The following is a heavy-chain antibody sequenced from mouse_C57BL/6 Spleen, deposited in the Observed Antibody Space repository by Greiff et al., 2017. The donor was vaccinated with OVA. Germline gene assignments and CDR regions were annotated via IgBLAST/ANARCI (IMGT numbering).Heavy chain of an antibody. CDR1: GFTFSSYG. V-gene: IGHV5-6*01. CDR3: ARHRTGSSSFDY. CDR2: ISSGGSYT. J-gene: IGHJ2*01. Sequence: EVMLVESGGDLVKPGGSLKLSCAASGFTFSSYGMSWVRQTPDKRLAWVATISSGGSYTYSPDSVKGRFTISRDNDKNTLYLQMSSLKSEDTAMYYCARHRTGSSSFDYWGKGTTLTVSS. D-gene: IGHD4-1*01.